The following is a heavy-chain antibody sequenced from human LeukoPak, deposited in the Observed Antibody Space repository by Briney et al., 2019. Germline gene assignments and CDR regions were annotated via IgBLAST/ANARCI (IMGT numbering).Heavy chain of an antibody. J-gene: IGHJ4*02. CDR2: IYSGGST. CDR1: GFTFSNYA. Sequence: GGSLRLSCAASGFTFSNYAMSWVRQAPGKGLEWVSVIYSGGSTYYADSVKGRFTISRDNSKNTLYLQMNSLRAEDTAVYYCARERAGHYFDYWGQGTLVTVSS. CDR3: ARERAGHYFDY. V-gene: IGHV3-53*01.